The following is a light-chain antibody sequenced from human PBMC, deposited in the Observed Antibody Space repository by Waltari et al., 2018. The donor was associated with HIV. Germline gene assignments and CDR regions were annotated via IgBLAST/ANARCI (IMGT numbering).Light chain of an antibody. CDR1: SSTIGERYD. CDR3: QSYDSSLSGLWV. Sequence: SILTQPPSVSGAPGQCVPIPCIGNSSTIGERYDVHWCRQVPGTAPTLVLYGDTIRPSGIPDRFSGSKSGNSASLDITGLQADDEADYYCQSYDSSLSGLWVFGGGTKLTVL. J-gene: IGLJ3*02. V-gene: IGLV1-40*01. CDR2: GDT.